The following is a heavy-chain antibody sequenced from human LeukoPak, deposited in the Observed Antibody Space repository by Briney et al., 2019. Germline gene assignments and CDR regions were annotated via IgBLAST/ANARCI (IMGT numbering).Heavy chain of an antibody. CDR3: ARDRPRSIAAAKGWFDP. CDR2: INPNSGGT. J-gene: IGHJ5*02. D-gene: IGHD6-13*01. CDR1: GYIFTDYY. Sequence: GASVKVSCKASGYIFTDYYMHWVRQAPGQELGWMGRINPNSGGTNYAQKFQGRVTMTRDTSISTAYTELSRLRSDDTAVYYCARDRPRSIAAAKGWFDPWGQGTLVTVSS. V-gene: IGHV1/OR15-1*02.